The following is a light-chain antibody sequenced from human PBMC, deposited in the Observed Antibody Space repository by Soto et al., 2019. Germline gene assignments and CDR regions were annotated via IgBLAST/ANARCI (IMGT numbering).Light chain of an antibody. Sequence: DIQMTQSPPSLAASVGDRVTITCQASQDLTNYLNWYQQKPGQAPKLLIYDTVTLEEGVPSRFSGGGSGTDFTFTINGLQPEDAAIYSCQQYVNLPYTFGQATKVDIK. J-gene: IGKJ2*01. CDR2: DTV. CDR1: QDLTNY. V-gene: IGKV1-33*01. CDR3: QQYVNLPYT.